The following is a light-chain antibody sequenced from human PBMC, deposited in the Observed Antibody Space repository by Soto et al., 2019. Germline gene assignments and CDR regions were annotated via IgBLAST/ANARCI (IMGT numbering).Light chain of an antibody. CDR1: SSDVGSYNL. Sequence: QSALTQPASVSGSPGQSITISCTGTSSDVGSYNLVSWYQQHPGKAPKLMIYEGSKRPSGVSNRFSGSKSGNTASLTISGLQAEDEAHYYCCSYAGSSTAVFGGGTQLTVL. J-gene: IGLJ7*01. CDR3: CSYAGSSTAV. V-gene: IGLV2-23*01. CDR2: EGS.